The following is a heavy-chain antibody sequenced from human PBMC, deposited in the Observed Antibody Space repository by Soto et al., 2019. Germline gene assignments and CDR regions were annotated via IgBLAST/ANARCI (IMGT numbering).Heavy chain of an antibody. CDR2: ISSTTNYI. V-gene: IGHV3-21*06. J-gene: IGHJ4*02. Sequence: LRLSCAASGFTFTRYSMNWVRQALGKGLEWVSSISSTTNYIYYGDSMKGRFTISRDNAKNSLYLEMNSLRAEDTAVYYCARESEDLTSNFDYWGQGTLVTVPQ. CDR3: ARESEDLTSNFDY. CDR1: GFTFTRYS.